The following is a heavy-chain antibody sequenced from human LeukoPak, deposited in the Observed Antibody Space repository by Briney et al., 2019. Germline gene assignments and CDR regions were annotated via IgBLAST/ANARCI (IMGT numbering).Heavy chain of an antibody. D-gene: IGHD1/OR15-1a*01. J-gene: IGHJ3*02. CDR3: ARQGRNLDTSSTRTFDI. CDR1: GYIFSNHW. V-gene: IGHV5-51*01. CDR2: IYPGDSDT. Sequence: GESLQISCQGSGYIFSNHWIGWVRQMPGKGLDYMGIIYPGDSDTRYSPSFRGQVTISADKSIGATFLQWSSLKASDTAMYYCARQGRNLDTSSTRTFDIWGQGTMVTVSS.